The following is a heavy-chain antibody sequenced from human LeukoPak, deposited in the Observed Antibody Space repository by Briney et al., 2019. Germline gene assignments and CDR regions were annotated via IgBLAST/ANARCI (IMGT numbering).Heavy chain of an antibody. V-gene: IGHV3-7*03. J-gene: IGHJ6*02. CDR1: GFSFSGYW. Sequence: GGSLRLSCTASGFSFSGYWMSWVRQAPGRGLEWVANINQDGSAQYYVDSVKGQFTISRDNAKNSLYLQMNSLRAEDTAVYYCAKAHWAPYGMDVWGQGTTVTVSS. CDR3: AKAHWAPYGMDV. CDR2: INQDGSAQ. D-gene: IGHD7-27*01.